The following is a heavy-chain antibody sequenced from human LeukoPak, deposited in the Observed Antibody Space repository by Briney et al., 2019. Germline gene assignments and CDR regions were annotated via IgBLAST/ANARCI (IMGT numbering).Heavy chain of an antibody. CDR1: GYTFTSYD. CDR2: MNPNSGNT. V-gene: IGHV1-8*03. CDR3: ARGRGTGIWLQLSNNWFDP. J-gene: IGHJ5*02. Sequence: ASVKVSCKASGYTFTSYDINWVRQATGQGLEWMGWMNPNSGNTGYAQKFQGRVTITRNTSISTAYMELSSLRSEDTAVYYCARGRGTGIWLQLSNNWFDPWGQGTLVTVSS. D-gene: IGHD5-24*01.